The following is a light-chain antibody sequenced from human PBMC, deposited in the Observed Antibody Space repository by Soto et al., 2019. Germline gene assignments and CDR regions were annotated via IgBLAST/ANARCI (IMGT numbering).Light chain of an antibody. CDR1: QSVSSN. CDR3: QQYNNWPPRVT. CDR2: AAS. Sequence: EIVMTQSPATLSVSPGEKATLSCRASQSVSSNLAWYQQKPGQAPRLLIYAASTRAAGIPARFSGSGSGTEFTPTISSLQSEDFAVYYCQQYNNWPPRVTFGQGTKLEIK. J-gene: IGKJ2*01. V-gene: IGKV3-15*01.